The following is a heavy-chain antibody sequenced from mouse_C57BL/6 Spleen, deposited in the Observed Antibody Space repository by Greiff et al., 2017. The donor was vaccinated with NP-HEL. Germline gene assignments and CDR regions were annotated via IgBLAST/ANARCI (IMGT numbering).Heavy chain of an antibody. CDR3: ARHKYFDV. Sequence: EVKLVESGGDLVKPGGSLKLSCAASGFTFSSYGMSWVRQTPDKRLEWVATISSGGSYTYYPDSVKGRFTISRDNAKNTLYLHMSSLKSEDTAMSYCARHKYFDVWGTGTTVTVSS. CDR1: GFTFSSYG. CDR2: ISSGGSYT. V-gene: IGHV5-6*01. J-gene: IGHJ1*03.